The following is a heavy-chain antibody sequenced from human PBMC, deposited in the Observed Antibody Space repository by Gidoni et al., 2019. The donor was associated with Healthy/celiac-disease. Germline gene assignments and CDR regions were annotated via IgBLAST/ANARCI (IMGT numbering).Heavy chain of an antibody. CDR3: AKDITRKRRDGYNNAFDI. J-gene: IGHJ3*02. Sequence: EVQLVESGGGLVQPGRSLRLSCAASGFTFDDYAMHWVRQAPGKGLEWVSGISWNSGSIGYADSVKGRFTISRDNAKNSLYLQMNSLRAEDTALYYCAKDITRKRRDGYNNAFDIWGQGTMVTVSS. V-gene: IGHV3-9*01. CDR1: GFTFDDYA. CDR2: ISWNSGSI. D-gene: IGHD5-12*01.